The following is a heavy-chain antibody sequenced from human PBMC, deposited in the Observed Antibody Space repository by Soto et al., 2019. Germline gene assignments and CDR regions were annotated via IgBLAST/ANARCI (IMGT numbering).Heavy chain of an antibody. CDR3: ARVEDYYGSGTPEGAFDI. CDR2: INPNSGGT. V-gene: IGHV1-2*04. J-gene: IGHJ3*02. D-gene: IGHD3-10*01. CDR1: GYTFTGYY. Sequence: ASVKVSCKASGYTFTGYYMHWVRQAPGQGLERMGRINPNSGGTKYAQKFQGWVTMTRDTSTSTFYLDLSSLRSDDTAVYYCARVEDYYGSGTPEGAFDIWGQGTMVTVSS.